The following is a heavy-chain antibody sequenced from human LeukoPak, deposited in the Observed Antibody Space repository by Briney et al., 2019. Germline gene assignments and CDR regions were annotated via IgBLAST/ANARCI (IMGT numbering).Heavy chain of an antibody. CDR2: IKQDGSEE. CDR1: EFRFGRDW. Sequence: GGSLRLTCVASEFRFGRDWISWVRQAPGKGLEWVACIKQDGSEEYYVGSVRGRFTVSVDNGKNSLYLQMNSLRVEDTALYFCAGGYGSYSPDYWGQGTRVTVS. D-gene: IGHD1-26*01. J-gene: IGHJ4*02. V-gene: IGHV3-7*04. CDR3: AGGYGSYSPDY.